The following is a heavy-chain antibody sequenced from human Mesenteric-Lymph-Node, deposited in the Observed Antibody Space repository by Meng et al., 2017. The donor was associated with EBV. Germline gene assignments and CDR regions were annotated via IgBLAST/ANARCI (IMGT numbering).Heavy chain of an antibody. V-gene: IGHV1-2*06. D-gene: IGHD3-10*01. Sequence: SGPQVKKLGASVKVSCKASGYTFTDYYLHWVRQAPGQGLEWMGRINPNSGGTIYAQKFQDRVTMTRDTSITTAYMELSSLRSDDTAVYFCAREDGSGSYYFLYYFDYWGLGTLVTVSS. CDR3: AREDGSGSYYFLYYFDY. CDR2: INPNSGGT. CDR1: GYTFTDYY. J-gene: IGHJ4*02.